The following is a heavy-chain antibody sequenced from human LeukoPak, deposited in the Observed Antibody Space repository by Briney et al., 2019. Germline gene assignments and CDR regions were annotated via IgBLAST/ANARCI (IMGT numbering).Heavy chain of an antibody. CDR2: INHSGST. D-gene: IGHD5-18*01. CDR1: GGSFSGYY. Sequence: SETLSLTCAVYGGSFSGYYWSWIRQPPGKGLEWIGEINHSGSTNYNPSLKSRVTISVDTSKNQFSLKLSSVTAADTAVYYCARGLVVGAGYSYGRRGYFDYWGQGTLGTVSS. V-gene: IGHV4-34*01. J-gene: IGHJ4*02. CDR3: ARGLVVGAGYSYGRRGYFDY.